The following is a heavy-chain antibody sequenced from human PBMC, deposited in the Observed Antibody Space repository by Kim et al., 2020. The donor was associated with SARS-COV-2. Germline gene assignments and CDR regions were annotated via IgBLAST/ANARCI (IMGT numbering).Heavy chain of an antibody. CDR2: TSGSGGST. CDR1: GFTFSSYA. V-gene: IGHV3-23*01. Sequence: GGSLRLSCAASGFTFSSYAMSWVRQAPGKGLEWVSATSGSGGSTYYADSVKGRFTISRDNSKNTLYLKMNSLRAEDTAVYYCAKAFLSSSYDYWGQGTLVTLSS. J-gene: IGHJ4*02. CDR3: AKAFLSSSYDY. D-gene: IGHD6-13*01.